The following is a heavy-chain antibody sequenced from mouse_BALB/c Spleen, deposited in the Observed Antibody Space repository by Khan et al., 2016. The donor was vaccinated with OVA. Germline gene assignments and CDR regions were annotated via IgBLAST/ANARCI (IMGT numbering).Heavy chain of an antibody. D-gene: IGHD2-14*01. J-gene: IGHJ3*01. CDR1: GYTFTSYT. CDR2: INPSNGYS. Sequence: QVQLKESGAELARPGASVKMSCKTSGYTFTSYTIPWIKLRPGQGLEWIGYINPSNGYSNYNQKFKDKVTLTADKSSTTAYIQLSSLTSDDSAVYNCVRDGAYHRNDGWFAYWGLGTMVTVSA. V-gene: IGHV1-4*01. CDR3: VRDGAYHRNDGWFAY.